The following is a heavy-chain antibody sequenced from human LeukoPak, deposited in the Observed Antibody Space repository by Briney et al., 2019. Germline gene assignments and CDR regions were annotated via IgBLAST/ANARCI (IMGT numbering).Heavy chain of an antibody. J-gene: IGHJ4*02. Sequence: GESLKISCKGSGYSFTSYWIGWVRQMPGKGLEWMGIIYPGDSDTRYSPSFQGQVTISADKSISTAYLQWSSRKASDTPMYYFAGWIDGDYGGVDYWGQGTLVTVSS. CDR1: GYSFTSYW. CDR2: IYPGDSDT. D-gene: IGHD4-17*01. V-gene: IGHV5-51*01. CDR3: AGWIDGDYGGVDY.